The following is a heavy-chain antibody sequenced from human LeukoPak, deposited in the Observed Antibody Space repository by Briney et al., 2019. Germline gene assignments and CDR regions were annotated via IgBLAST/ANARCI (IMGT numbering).Heavy chain of an antibody. J-gene: IGHJ6*03. V-gene: IGHV3-23*01. D-gene: IGHD3-3*01. CDR1: GFTFSSYA. Sequence: GGSLRLSCAASGFTFSSYAMSWVRQAPGKGLEWVSGISGSGARTYYADPVKGRFTISRDNSQNTVSLQLNNLRIEDTALYYCAKTSLSDPSGHYYYMDVWGKGTTVTVSS. CDR2: ISGSGART. CDR3: AKTSLSDPSGHYYYMDV.